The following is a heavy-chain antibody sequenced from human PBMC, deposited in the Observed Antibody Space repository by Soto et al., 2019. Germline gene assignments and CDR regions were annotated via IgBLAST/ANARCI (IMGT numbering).Heavy chain of an antibody. CDR1: GFTFSSYS. Sequence: EVQLVESGGGLVQPGGSLRLSCAASGFTFSSYSMNWVRQAPGKGLEWVSYISSSSPTKYYSDSVKGRFTISRDNAKNSLYLQMNSLRAEDTAVYYCARDGCSGSNCLNWFDPWGQGTLVTVSS. J-gene: IGHJ5*02. D-gene: IGHD2-15*01. CDR3: ARDGCSGSNCLNWFDP. V-gene: IGHV3-48*01. CDR2: ISSSSPTK.